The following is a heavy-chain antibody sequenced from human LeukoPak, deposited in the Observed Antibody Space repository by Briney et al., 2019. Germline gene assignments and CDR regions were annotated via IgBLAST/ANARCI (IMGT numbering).Heavy chain of an antibody. V-gene: IGHV3-23*01. CDR2: ISGSGGST. CDR3: ARGWDYYYGMDV. J-gene: IGHJ6*02. CDR1: GFTFSSYA. D-gene: IGHD1-26*01. Sequence: GGSLRLSCAASGFTFSSYAMSWVRQAPGKGLEWVSAISGSGGSTYYADSVKGRFTISRDNSKNTLYLQMNSLRAEDTAVYYCARGWDYYYGMDVWGQGTTVTVSS.